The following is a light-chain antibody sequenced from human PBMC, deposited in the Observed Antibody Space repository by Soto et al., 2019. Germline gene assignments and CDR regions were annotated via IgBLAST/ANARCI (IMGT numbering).Light chain of an antibody. V-gene: IGLV1-40*01. CDR3: QSYDSSLSGSV. CDR2: ADS. CDR1: SSNIGAGYD. Sequence: QLVLTQPPSVSGAPGQRVTISCTGSSSNIGAGYDVHWYHQLPGTAPKLLIYADSNRPSGVPGRFSGSKSGTSASLAITGLQAEDEADYYCQSYDSSLSGSVFGGGTKLTVL. J-gene: IGLJ3*02.